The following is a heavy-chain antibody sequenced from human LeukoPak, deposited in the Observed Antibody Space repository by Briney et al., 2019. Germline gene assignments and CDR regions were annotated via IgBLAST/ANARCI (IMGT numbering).Heavy chain of an antibody. Sequence: PSETLSLTCTVSGGSVYSGSYYWSWIRQPPGKGLEWIGCIYYSGSTNYNPSLKSRVTISVDTSKNQFSLKLSSVTAADTAVYYCARANYGSGSYPPDLWGQGTLVTVSS. CDR2: IYYSGST. CDR3: ARANYGSGSYPPDL. J-gene: IGHJ5*02. D-gene: IGHD3-10*01. CDR1: GGSVYSGSYY. V-gene: IGHV4-61*01.